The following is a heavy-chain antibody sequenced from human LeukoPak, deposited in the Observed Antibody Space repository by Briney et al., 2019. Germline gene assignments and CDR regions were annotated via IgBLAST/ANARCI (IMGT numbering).Heavy chain of an antibody. CDR1: GLTFSRYS. D-gene: IGHD4-17*01. V-gene: IGHV3-30*04. J-gene: IGHJ4*02. CDR3: AREHDYGDSYFDY. CDR2: ISYDGSNK. Sequence: GGSLRLSCAVSGLTFSRYSMSWVRQAPGKGLEWVAVISYDGSNKYYADSVKGRFTISRDNSKNTLYLQMNSLRAEDTAVYYCAREHDYGDSYFDYWGQGTLVTVSS.